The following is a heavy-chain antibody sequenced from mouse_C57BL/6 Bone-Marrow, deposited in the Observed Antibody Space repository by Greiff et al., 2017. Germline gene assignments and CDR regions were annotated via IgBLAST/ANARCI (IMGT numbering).Heavy chain of an antibody. Sequence: VKLVESGPGLVQPSQSLSITCTVSGFSLTSYGVHWVRQSPGKGLEWLGVIWRGGSSDYNAAFMSRLSITKDNSKSQVFFKMNSLQADDTAIYYCAKNSNYDVPYAMDYWGQGTSVTVSS. D-gene: IGHD2-5*01. J-gene: IGHJ4*01. CDR3: AKNSNYDVPYAMDY. CDR2: IWRGGSS. CDR1: GFSLTSYG. V-gene: IGHV2-5*01.